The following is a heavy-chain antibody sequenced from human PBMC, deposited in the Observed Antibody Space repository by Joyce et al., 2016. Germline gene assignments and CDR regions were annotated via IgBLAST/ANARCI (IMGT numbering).Heavy chain of an antibody. V-gene: IGHV3-53*01. D-gene: IGHD6-19*01. CDR2: IYSGGAT. J-gene: IGHJ4*02. CDR3: AKGGSGWYFFDS. CDR1: GFALSNNY. Sequence: EVQLVESGGGLIQPGGSLKLSCAASGFALSNNYMSWVRQAPGKGLWWVSLIYSGGATYYADSVRGRFTISRDNSKNTLYRRMNSLRVEDTAVYYCAKGGSGWYFFDSWGQGTLVTVAS.